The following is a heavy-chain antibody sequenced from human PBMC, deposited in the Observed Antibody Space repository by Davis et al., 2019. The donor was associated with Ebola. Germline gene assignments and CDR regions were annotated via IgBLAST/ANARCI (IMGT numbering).Heavy chain of an antibody. CDR1: GFTFSSYG. CDR3: ARDRSTRYYFDY. Sequence: GESLKISCAASGFTFSSYGMHWVRQAPGKGLEWVAVIWYDGSNKYYADSVKGRFTISRDNSKNTLYLQMNSLRAEDTAVYYCARDRSTRYYFDYWGQGTLVTVSS. J-gene: IGHJ4*02. D-gene: IGHD2-2*01. CDR2: IWYDGSNK. V-gene: IGHV3-33*08.